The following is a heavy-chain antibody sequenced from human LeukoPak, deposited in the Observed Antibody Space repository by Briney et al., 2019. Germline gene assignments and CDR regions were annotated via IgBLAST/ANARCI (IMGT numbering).Heavy chain of an antibody. V-gene: IGHV1-8*01. CDR2: MNPNSGNT. J-gene: IGHJ4*02. D-gene: IGHD4-11*01. CDR3: ARGGLQSFDY. CDR1: CGTSPSFD. Sequence: GAPSQGPSRAACGTSPSFDNNRGGQAPAQGGVWMGWMNPNSGNTSYSQKFQGRFTMTRNTSISTAYMELSSLRSEDTAVYYCARGGLQSFDYWGQGTLVTVSS.